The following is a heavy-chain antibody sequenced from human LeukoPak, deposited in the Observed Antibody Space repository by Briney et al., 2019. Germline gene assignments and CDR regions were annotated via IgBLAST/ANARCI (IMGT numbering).Heavy chain of an antibody. CDR2: ISGSGGYT. CDR1: GFTFSNYA. V-gene: IGHV3-23*01. J-gene: IGHJ6*03. D-gene: IGHD5-12*01. CDR3: AKNSGYDRSLGYYYYYMDV. Sequence: GGSLRLSCVGSGFTFSNYAMTWVRQTPGKGLEWVSAISGSGGYTYSADSVKGRFTISRDNSKNTLYLQMNSLRAEDTAVYYCAKNSGYDRSLGYYYYYMDVWGKGTTVTVSS.